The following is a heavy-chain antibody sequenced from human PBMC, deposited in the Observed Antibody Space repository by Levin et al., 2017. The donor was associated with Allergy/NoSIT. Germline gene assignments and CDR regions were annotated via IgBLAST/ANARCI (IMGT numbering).Heavy chain of an antibody. V-gene: IGHV1-2*02. CDR1: GYTFTGYY. J-gene: IGHJ4*02. D-gene: IGHD4-17*01. CDR2: INLNSGGT. Sequence: GESLKISCKASGYTFTGYYMHWVRQAPGQGLEWMGWINLNSGGTNYAQKFQGRVTMTRDRSISTAYMELSRLRSDDTAVYYCERDSVTVTTPYFDYWGQGTLVIVS. CDR3: ERDSVTVTTPYFDY.